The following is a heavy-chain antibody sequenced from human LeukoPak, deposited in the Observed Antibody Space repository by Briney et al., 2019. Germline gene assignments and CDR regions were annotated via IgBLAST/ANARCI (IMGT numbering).Heavy chain of an antibody. V-gene: IGHV4-59*01. J-gene: IGHJ4*02. D-gene: IGHD3-3*01. Sequence: SETLSLTCTVSGGSIRSNYWSWIRQPPGKGLEWIGCISDSGNTNYIPSLKSRVSISVDSSKNQLSLRLSSVTAADTAVYYCAQSGIYDFWSGYPLYFDYWGQGTLVTVSS. CDR1: GGSIRSNY. CDR2: ISDSGNT. CDR3: AQSGIYDFWSGYPLYFDY.